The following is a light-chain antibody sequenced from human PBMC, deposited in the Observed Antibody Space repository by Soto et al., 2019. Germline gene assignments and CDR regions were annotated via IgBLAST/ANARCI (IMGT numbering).Light chain of an antibody. CDR1: SGDVGGYNY. J-gene: IGLJ1*01. Sequence: QSALTQPRSVSGSPGQSVTISCTGTSGDVGGYNYVSWYQQHPGKTPKVMIYDVSKRPSGVPDRFSGSKSGNTASLTISGLQVEDEADYYCCSYAGSPYVFGTGTKVTV. V-gene: IGLV2-11*01. CDR3: CSYAGSPYV. CDR2: DVS.